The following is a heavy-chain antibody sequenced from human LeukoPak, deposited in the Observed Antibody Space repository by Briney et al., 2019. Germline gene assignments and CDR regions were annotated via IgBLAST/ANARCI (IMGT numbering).Heavy chain of an antibody. V-gene: IGHV3-23*01. Sequence: GGFLRLSCAASGFTFSSYAMSWVRQAPGKGLEWVSAISGSGGSTYYADSVKGRFTISRDNSKNTLYLQMNSLRAEDTAVYYCAKSPRITMVRGVTDYFDYWGQGTLVTVSS. CDR2: ISGSGGST. J-gene: IGHJ4*02. D-gene: IGHD3-10*01. CDR1: GFTFSSYA. CDR3: AKSPRITMVRGVTDYFDY.